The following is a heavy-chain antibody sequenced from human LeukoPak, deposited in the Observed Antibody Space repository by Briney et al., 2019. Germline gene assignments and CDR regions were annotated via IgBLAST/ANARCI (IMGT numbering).Heavy chain of an antibody. CDR2: IGTAGDT. Sequence: GGSLRLSCAASGFTLSSYAMHWVRQPAGKGLEWVSAIGTAGDTFYPGSVKGRFTISRENAKKSLFLQMNSLRAEDTAVYYCARQNTPHGNFDYWGQGTLVTVSS. CDR1: GFTLSSYA. V-gene: IGHV3-13*01. CDR3: ARQNTPHGNFDY. D-gene: IGHD1-26*01. J-gene: IGHJ4*02.